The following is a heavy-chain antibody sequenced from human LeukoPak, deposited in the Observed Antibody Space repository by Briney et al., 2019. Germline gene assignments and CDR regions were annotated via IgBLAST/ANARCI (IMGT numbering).Heavy chain of an antibody. CDR1: GGSISSSSYY. CDR2: IYYSGST. J-gene: IGHJ6*03. V-gene: IGHV4-39*07. CDR3: VRVPYYYYYYMDV. Sequence: SETLSLTCTVSGGSISSSSYYWGWIRQPPGKGLEWIGSIYYSGSTYYNPSLKSRVTISVDTSKNQFSLRLNSVTAADTAVYYCVRVPYYYYYYMDVWGKGTTVTVSS.